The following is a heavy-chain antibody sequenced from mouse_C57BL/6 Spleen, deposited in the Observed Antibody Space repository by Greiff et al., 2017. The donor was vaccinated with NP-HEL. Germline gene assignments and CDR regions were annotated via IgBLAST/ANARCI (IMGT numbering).Heavy chain of an antibody. CDR3: ARIYYYGSSPYFDV. Sequence: ESGPGLVKPSQSLSLTCSVTGYSITSGYYWNWIRQFPGNKLEWMGYISYDGSNKYNPSLKNRISITRDTSKNQFFLKLNSVTTEDTATYYCARIYYYGSSPYFDVWGTGTTVTAAS. J-gene: IGHJ1*03. CDR1: GYSITSGYY. V-gene: IGHV3-6*01. CDR2: ISYDGSN. D-gene: IGHD1-1*01.